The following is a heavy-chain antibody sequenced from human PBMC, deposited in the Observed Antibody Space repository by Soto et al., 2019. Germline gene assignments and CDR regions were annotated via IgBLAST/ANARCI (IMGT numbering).Heavy chain of an antibody. CDR2: IYHSGST. V-gene: IGHV4-4*02. Sequence: PSDTLSLTCSLSGCTISTSNWRSWLRQPPGKGLEWIGEIYHSGSTNYNPSLKSRVTISVDKSKNQFSLKLSSVTAADTAVYYCARWVVDGSWFDYWGQGTLVTVS. CDR1: GCTISTSNW. CDR3: ARWVVDGSWFDY. D-gene: IGHD3-10*01. J-gene: IGHJ5*01.